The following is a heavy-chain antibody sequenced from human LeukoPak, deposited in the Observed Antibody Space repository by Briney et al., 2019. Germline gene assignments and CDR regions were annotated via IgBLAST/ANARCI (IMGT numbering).Heavy chain of an antibody. CDR2: ISGSGGST. Sequence: PGGSLRLSCAASGFTFSSYAMSWVRQAPGKGLEWVSAISGSGGSTYYADSVKGRFTISRDNSKNTLYLQMNSLRAEDTAVYYCAKDLSSSILWFGELGYAFDIWGQGTMVTVSS. CDR1: GFTFSSYA. V-gene: IGHV3-23*01. J-gene: IGHJ3*02. D-gene: IGHD3-10*01. CDR3: AKDLSSSILWFGELGYAFDI.